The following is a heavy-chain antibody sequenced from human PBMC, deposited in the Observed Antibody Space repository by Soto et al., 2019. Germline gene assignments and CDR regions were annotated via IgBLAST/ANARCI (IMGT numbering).Heavy chain of an antibody. CDR3: AKVVVAATRHTDFDS. Sequence: SETLSLTCTVSGGSINSNNYYWAWIRQPPGKGLAWIASIYFDGSTYYNTSLKSRVTISRDTSKNQFSLRLTSMAAADTAVYYCAKVVVAATRHTDFDSWGQGTLVTSPQ. V-gene: IGHV4-39*02. D-gene: IGHD2-15*01. J-gene: IGHJ4*02. CDR2: IYFDGST. CDR1: GGSINSNNYY.